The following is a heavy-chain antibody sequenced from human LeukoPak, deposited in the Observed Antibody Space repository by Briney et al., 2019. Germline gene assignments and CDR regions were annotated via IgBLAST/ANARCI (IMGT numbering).Heavy chain of an antibody. CDR3: ARAQNLGVIAAADYFDY. CDR2: ISSTSNYI. CDR1: GFTFSSYS. V-gene: IGHV3-21*01. D-gene: IGHD6-13*01. Sequence: GGSLRLSCAASGFTFSSYSMNWVRQAPGKGLEWVSSISSTSNYIYYADSVKGRFTISRDNAKNSLYLQMHSLRAEDTAVYYCARAQNLGVIAAADYFDYWGQGTLVTVSS. J-gene: IGHJ4*02.